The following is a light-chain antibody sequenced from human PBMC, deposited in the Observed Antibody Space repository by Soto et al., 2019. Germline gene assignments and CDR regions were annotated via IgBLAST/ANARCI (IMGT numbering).Light chain of an antibody. Sequence: DIQMTQSPSTLSASVGDRVTITCRASQYIHNYLVWYQQKPGEAPKLLIYEAANLESGVPSRFSGSGTGTEFTLTISSLQPDDFATYYCQQSNNYPWTFGQGTRVEI. CDR2: EAA. CDR3: QQSNNYPWT. V-gene: IGKV1-5*03. CDR1: QYIHNY. J-gene: IGKJ1*01.